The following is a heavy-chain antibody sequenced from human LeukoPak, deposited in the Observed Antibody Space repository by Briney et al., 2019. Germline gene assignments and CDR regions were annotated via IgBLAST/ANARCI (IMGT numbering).Heavy chain of an antibody. V-gene: IGHV1-24*01. D-gene: IGHD3-9*01. CDR2: FDPEDGET. CDR1: GYTLIELS. Sequence: GASVKVSCKVSGYTLIELSMHWVRRAPGKGLEWMGGFDPEDGETIYAQKFQGRVTMTEDTSTDTAYMELSSLRSEDTAVYYCATDRVYFVWLPSGGGFDPWGQGTLVTVSS. J-gene: IGHJ5*02. CDR3: ATDRVYFVWLPSGGGFDP.